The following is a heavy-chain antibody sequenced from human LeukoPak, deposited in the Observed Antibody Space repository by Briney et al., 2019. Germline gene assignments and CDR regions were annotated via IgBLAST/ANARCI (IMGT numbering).Heavy chain of an antibody. J-gene: IGHJ4*02. CDR3: ARISFGRYCSGGSCYFPNPHDY. CDR2: IYPGDSDT. D-gene: IGHD2-15*01. CDR1: GYSFTSYW. Sequence: GESLKISCKGSGYSFTSYWIGWVRPMPGKGLEWMGIIYPGDSDTRYSPSFQGQVTISADKSISTAYLQWSSLKASDTAMYYCARISFGRYCSGGSCYFPNPHDYWGQGTLVTVSS. V-gene: IGHV5-51*01.